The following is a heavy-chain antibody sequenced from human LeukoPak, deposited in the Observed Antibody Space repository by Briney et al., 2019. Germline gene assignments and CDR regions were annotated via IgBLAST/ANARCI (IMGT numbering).Heavy chain of an antibody. CDR3: AKENYDFWSGYYTPSGMDV. CDR2: ISGSGGST. Sequence: GGSLRLSCAASGFTFSSYAMSWVRQAPGKGLEWVSAISGSGGSTYYADSVKGGFTISRDNSKNTLYLQMNSLRAEDTAVYYCAKENYDFWSGYYTPSGMDVWGQGTTVTVSS. J-gene: IGHJ6*02. V-gene: IGHV3-23*01. D-gene: IGHD3-3*01. CDR1: GFTFSSYA.